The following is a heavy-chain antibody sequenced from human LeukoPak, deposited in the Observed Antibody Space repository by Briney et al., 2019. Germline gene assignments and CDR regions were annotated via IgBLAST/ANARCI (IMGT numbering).Heavy chain of an antibody. CDR3: ARDLVTVTKGFDI. Sequence: SETLSLTCAVSDDSFSSHYWTWIWQPPGKGLEWIGYISYIGSTNYNPSLKSRVTISIDTSKNQFSLKLSSVTAADTAVYYCARDLVTVTKGFDIWGQGTMVSVSS. CDR2: ISYIGST. J-gene: IGHJ3*02. CDR1: DDSFSSHY. V-gene: IGHV4-59*11. D-gene: IGHD4-17*01.